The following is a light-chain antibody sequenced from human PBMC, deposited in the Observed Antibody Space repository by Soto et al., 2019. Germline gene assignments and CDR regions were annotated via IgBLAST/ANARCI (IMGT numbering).Light chain of an antibody. Sequence: DIQMTQSPSYLSASVGARVTITCQASQSISSYLNWYQQKPGKAPKLLIYAASSLQSGVPSRLRGMGPGTDSPLPIRSLQPEDFATYYCHQSYSTLLTFGTGTKVDI. CDR2: AAS. CDR3: HQSYSTLLT. CDR1: QSISSY. V-gene: IGKV1-39*01. J-gene: IGKJ3*01.